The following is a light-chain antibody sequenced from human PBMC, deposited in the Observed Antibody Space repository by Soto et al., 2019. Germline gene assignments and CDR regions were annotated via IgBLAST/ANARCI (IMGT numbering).Light chain of an antibody. CDR2: GAS. J-gene: IGKJ5*01. Sequence: EIVMTQPPATLSVSPGERATLSCKASRSVRSNLAWYQQKPGQAPRLLISGASTRATGIPDRFSGSGSGTDFTLTISSLEPEDFAVYYCHQRSSWPITFGQGTRLEIK. CDR1: RSVRSN. V-gene: IGKV3-11*01. CDR3: HQRSSWPIT.